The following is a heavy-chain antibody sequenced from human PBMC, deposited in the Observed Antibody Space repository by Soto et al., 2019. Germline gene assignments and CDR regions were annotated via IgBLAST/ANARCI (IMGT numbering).Heavy chain of an antibody. Sequence: GASVKVSCKASGGTFSSYAISWVRRAPGQGLEWMGGIIPIFDTTNYPQKFQGRVTITADESTSTAYMDLSSLRSEDTAIYYCARQGGHSNSARAYFDYWGQGTLVTVSS. CDR2: IIPIFDTT. J-gene: IGHJ4*02. V-gene: IGHV1-69*13. CDR3: ARQGGHSNSARAYFDY. D-gene: IGHD5-12*01. CDR1: GGTFSSYA.